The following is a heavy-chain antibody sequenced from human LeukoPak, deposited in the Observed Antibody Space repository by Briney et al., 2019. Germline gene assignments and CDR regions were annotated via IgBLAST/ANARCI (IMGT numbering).Heavy chain of an antibody. CDR1: GFTFSSFT. CDR3: AKDLVPRRRESSTPIPAAGPQPPEY. CDR2: ISSSSRAI. Sequence: GGYLRLSCAASGFTFSSFTMNWVRQAPGKGLEWGAAISSSSRAIFYADSVKGRFSISRDIRQNSLSLQMNSLRADDASFCFCAKDLVPRRRESSTPIPAAGPQPPEYWGQGTLVTVSS. J-gene: IGHJ4*02. D-gene: IGHD6-13*01. V-gene: IGHV3-21*01.